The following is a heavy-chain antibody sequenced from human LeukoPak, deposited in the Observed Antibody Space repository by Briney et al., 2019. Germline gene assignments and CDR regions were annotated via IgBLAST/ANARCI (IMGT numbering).Heavy chain of an antibody. D-gene: IGHD2-21*02. CDR2: ISGSGGST. V-gene: IGHV3-23*01. Sequence: GGSLRLSCAASGFTFSNYAMSWVRQAPGKGLEWVSAISGSGGSTYYADSVKGRFTISRDNSKNTLYLQMNSLRAEDTAVYYCAKEHSGGDCYSVFLCARSWFDPWGQGTLVTVSS. J-gene: IGHJ5*02. CDR1: GFTFSNYA. CDR3: AKEHSGGDCYSVFLCARSWFDP.